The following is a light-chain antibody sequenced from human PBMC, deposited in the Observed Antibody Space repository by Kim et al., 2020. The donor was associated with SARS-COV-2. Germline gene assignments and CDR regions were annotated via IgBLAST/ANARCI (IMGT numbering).Light chain of an antibody. CDR1: QSVSSSY. CDR2: GAS. CDR3: QQYGSSMYT. Sequence: EIVLTQSPGTLSLSPGERATLSCRASQSVSSSYLDWHQQKPGQAPRLLIYGASSRATGIPDRFSGSGSGTDFTLTISRLEPEDFAVYYCQQYGSSMYTFGQGTKLEI. V-gene: IGKV3-20*01. J-gene: IGKJ2*01.